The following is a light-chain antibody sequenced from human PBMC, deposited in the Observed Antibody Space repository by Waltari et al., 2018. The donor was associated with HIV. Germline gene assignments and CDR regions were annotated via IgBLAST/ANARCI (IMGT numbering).Light chain of an antibody. CDR2: GDS. Sequence: EIVLTQSPGTLSLSPGEGATLSCKASEAISSSHLAWYQLKPRQAPRLLIYGDSVRAADVPDRFSGRAFGADFTLAITRLEPDDFAVYFCHQYDALPETFGQGT. CDR1: EAISSSH. CDR3: HQYDALPET. J-gene: IGKJ1*01. V-gene: IGKV3-20*01.